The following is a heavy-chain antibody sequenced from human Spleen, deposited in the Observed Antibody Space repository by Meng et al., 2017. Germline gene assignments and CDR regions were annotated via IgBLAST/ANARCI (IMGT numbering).Heavy chain of an antibody. J-gene: IGHJ5*02. V-gene: IGHV4-34*01. CDR1: GGCFSGYY. D-gene: IGHD4-17*01. Sequence: GQGLVKPSRTLSFTCAVYGGCFSGYYRSWVRQHAAKGLEWIGEINHSGSNNYHPSLKSRVTISVDTSKNQFSLKLSSVTAADKAVYYCARGGSTVTNWFDPWGQGTLVTVSS. CDR2: INHSGSN. CDR3: ARGGSTVTNWFDP.